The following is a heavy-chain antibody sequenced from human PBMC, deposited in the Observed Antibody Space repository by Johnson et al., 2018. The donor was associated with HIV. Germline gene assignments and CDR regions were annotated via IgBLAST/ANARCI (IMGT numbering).Heavy chain of an antibody. CDR1: GFTVSSYW. V-gene: IGHV3-9*01. CDR2: ISWNSGSI. D-gene: IGHD3-10*01. Sequence: VQVVESGGGLVQPGGSLRLSCAASGFTVSSYWMHWVRQVPGKGLAWVSGISWNSGSIGYADSVRGRFTISRDHAKNSLYLQMNSLRPEDTALYFWANDMVPWFGEAPWACDAFDVWGQGTMVTVSS. CDR3: ANDMVPWFGEAPWACDAFDV. J-gene: IGHJ3*01.